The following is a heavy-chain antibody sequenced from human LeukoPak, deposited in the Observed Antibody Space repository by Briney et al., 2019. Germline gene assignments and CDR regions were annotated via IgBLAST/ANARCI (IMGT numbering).Heavy chain of an antibody. CDR1: GFTFSSYA. D-gene: IGHD3-10*01. J-gene: IGHJ4*02. Sequence: GGSLRLSCAASGFTFSSYAMSWVRQAPGKGLEWVSAISGSGGSTYYADSVKGRFTISRDNSKNTLYLQMNSLRAGDTAVYYCAKNMVRGVINPYYFDYWGQGTLVTVSS. CDR3: AKNMVRGVINPYYFDY. CDR2: ISGSGGST. V-gene: IGHV3-23*01.